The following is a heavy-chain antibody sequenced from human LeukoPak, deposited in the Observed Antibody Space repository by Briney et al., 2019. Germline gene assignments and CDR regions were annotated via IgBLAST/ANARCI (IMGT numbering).Heavy chain of an antibody. J-gene: IGHJ5*02. CDR1: GFTFSSYG. CDR2: ISYDGSDK. D-gene: IGHD6-13*01. Sequence: GRSLRLSCAASGFTFSSYGMHWVRQAPGKGLEWVAVISYDGSDKYYADSVKGRFTISRDNSKNTLYLQMNSLRAEDTAVYYCARASAAAGTNWFDPWGQGTLVTVSS. CDR3: ARASAAAGTNWFDP. V-gene: IGHV3-30*03.